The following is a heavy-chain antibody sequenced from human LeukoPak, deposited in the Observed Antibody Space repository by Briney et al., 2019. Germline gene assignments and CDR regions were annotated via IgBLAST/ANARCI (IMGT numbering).Heavy chain of an antibody. CDR2: ISSSSSYI. V-gene: IGHV3-21*01. CDR3: ARGGERMYYYDSSGYYYFDY. CDR1: GFIFSSYS. Sequence: PGGSLRLSCAASGFIFSSYSMNWVRQAPGKGLEWVSSISSSSSYIYYADSVKGRFTISRDNAKNSLYLQMNSLRAEDTAVYYCARGGERMYYYDSSGYYYFDYWGQGTLVTVSS. J-gene: IGHJ4*02. D-gene: IGHD3-22*01.